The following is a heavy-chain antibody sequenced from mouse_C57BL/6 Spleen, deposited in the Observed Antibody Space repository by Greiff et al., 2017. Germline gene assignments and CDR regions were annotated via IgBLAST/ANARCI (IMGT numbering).Heavy chain of an antibody. J-gene: IGHJ1*03. V-gene: IGHV6-6*01. D-gene: IGHD2-4*01. CDR3: TRQDDYDWYFDV. CDR2: IRNKANNHAT. CDR1: GFTFSDAW. Sequence: EVKVEESGGGLVQPGGSMKLSCAASGFTFSDAWMDWVRQSPEKGLEWVAEIRNKANNHATYYAESVKGRFTISRADSKSSVYLQMNSLRAEDTGIYYCTRQDDYDWYFDVWGTGTTVTVSS.